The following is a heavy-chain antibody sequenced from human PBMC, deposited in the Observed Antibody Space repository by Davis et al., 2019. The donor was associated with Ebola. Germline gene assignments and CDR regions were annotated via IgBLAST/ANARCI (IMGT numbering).Heavy chain of an antibody. V-gene: IGHV3-11*06. J-gene: IGHJ4*02. CDR2: ISSSSSYT. D-gene: IGHD3-3*01. CDR1: GFTFSDYY. Sequence: GESLKISCAASGFTFSDYYMSWIRQAPGKGLEWVSYISSSSSYTNYADSVKGRSTISRDNAKNSLYLQMNSLRAEDTAVYYCARVDFWSAFDYWGQGTLVTVSS. CDR3: ARVDFWSAFDY.